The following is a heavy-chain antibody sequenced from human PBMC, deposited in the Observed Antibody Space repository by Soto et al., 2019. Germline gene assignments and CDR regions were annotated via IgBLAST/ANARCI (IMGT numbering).Heavy chain of an antibody. J-gene: IGHJ4*02. D-gene: IGHD6-25*01. CDR1: GFTFSSYG. CDR2: ISYDGSNK. Sequence: PGGSLRLSCAASGFTFSSYGMHWVRQAPGKGLEWVAVISYDGSNKYYADSVKGRFTISRDNSKNTLYLQMNSLRAEDTAVYYCAKDLALLIAAPDYWGQGTLVTVSS. CDR3: AKDLALLIAAPDY. V-gene: IGHV3-30*18.